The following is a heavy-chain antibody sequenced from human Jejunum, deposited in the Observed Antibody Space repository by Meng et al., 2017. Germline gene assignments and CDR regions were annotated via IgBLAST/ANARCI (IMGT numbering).Heavy chain of an antibody. D-gene: IGHD2-15*01. V-gene: IGHV4-4*02. Sequence: QVQLQESGPGLVEPSGTLSLTCAISGTSISRGYWWSWVRQPPGKGLEWIGEIHHGGDTNYNPSLKSRVTISVDKSNNQYSLRLTSVTAADTAMYYCARNGAYSADHWGQGTLVTVSS. CDR2: IHHGGDT. CDR1: GTSISRGYW. J-gene: IGHJ4*02. CDR3: ARNGAYSADH.